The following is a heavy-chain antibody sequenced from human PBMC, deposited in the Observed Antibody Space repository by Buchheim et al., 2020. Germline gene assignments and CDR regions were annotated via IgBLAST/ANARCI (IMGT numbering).Heavy chain of an antibody. CDR2: ISSYSGNT. V-gene: IGHV1-18*01. Sequence: QVQLVQSGPEVKKPGASVKVSCEASGYTFNSYGISWVRQAPGQGLEWMGWISSYSGNTKFAQKLHGRVTLTTDTSTSTGYMELKSLRSDDTAVYYCARGSGTTPTYYFGMDVWGQGTT. CDR1: GYTFNSYG. CDR3: ARGSGTTPTYYFGMDV. D-gene: IGHD1-7*01. J-gene: IGHJ6*02.